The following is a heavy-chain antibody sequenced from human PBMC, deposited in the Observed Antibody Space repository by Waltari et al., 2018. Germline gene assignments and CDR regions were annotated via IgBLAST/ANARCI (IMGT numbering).Heavy chain of an antibody. CDR2: INQDGSEK. D-gene: IGHD6-19*01. J-gene: IGHJ5*02. CDR1: GFTFSGRW. CDR3: ARGAGWLADH. Sequence: EVQLVESGGGLLQPGGSLRLSCAASGFTFSGRWMSWVRQAPGKGPGWVANINQDGSEKVYVDSVNGRFTISRDNAKRSLFLQMGGLRADDTAVYYCARGAGWLADHWGQGTVVTVSS. V-gene: IGHV3-7*01.